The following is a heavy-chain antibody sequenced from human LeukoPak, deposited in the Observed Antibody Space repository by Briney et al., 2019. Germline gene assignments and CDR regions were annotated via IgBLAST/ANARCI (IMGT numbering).Heavy chain of an antibody. D-gene: IGHD5-12*01. CDR3: ASLDGGYVGY. Sequence: GESLKISCKGSGYIITSYWISWVRQMPGKGLEWMGRIDPSDSYTNYSPSFQGHVTISADKSISTAYLQWSSLKASDTAMYYCASLDGGYVGYWGQGTLVTVSS. CDR2: IDPSDSYT. V-gene: IGHV5-10-1*01. J-gene: IGHJ4*02. CDR1: GYIITSYW.